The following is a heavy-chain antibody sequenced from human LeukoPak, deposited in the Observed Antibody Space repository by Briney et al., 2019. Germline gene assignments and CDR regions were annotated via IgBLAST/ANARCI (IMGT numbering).Heavy chain of an antibody. J-gene: IGHJ3*02. CDR2: INHSGST. CDR3: ARAGRLTFDI. V-gene: IGHV4-34*01. CDR1: GFTFRAHW. D-gene: IGHD6-25*01. Sequence: GSLRLSCTASGFTFRAHWMTWVRQAPGKGLEWIGEINHSGSTNYNPSLKSRVTISVDTSKNQFSLKLSSVTAADTAVYYCARAGRLTFDIWGQGTMVTVSS.